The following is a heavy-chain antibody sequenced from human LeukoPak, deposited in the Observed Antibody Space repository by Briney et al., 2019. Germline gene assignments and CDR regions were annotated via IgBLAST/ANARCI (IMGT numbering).Heavy chain of an antibody. CDR2: TYHSGST. D-gene: IGHD2-15*01. V-gene: IGHV4-30-2*01. CDR1: GGSISSGGYS. Sequence: PSETLSLTCAVSGGSISSGGYSWSWIRQPPGKGLEWIGYTYHSGSTYYNPSLKSRVTISVDRSKNQFSLKLSSVTAADTAVYYCARGYCSGGSCYFAPYYYGMDVWGKGTTVTVSS. CDR3: ARGYCSGGSCYFAPYYYGMDV. J-gene: IGHJ6*04.